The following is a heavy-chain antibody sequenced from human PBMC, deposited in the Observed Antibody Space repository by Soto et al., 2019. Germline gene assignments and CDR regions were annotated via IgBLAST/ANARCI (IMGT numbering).Heavy chain of an antibody. CDR2: IKSGGNT. J-gene: IGHJ6*02. Sequence: EVQLVESGGGLVQPGGSLRLSCAASGFTVSTDWMYWVRQAPGKGLEWVSLIKSGGNTYYADSVEGRFTISRDNSKNTVYLQMNSLRAEDTAVYYCVRANYYYGRDVWGQGTTVTVSS. CDR1: GFTVSTDW. V-gene: IGHV3-66*01. CDR3: VRANYYYGRDV.